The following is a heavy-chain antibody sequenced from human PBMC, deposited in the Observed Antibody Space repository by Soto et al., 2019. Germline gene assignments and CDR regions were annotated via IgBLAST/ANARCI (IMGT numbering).Heavy chain of an antibody. CDR3: ARRGTMIVVVGGLGGFY. Sequence: GGSLRLSCAASGFTFSSYAMHWVRQAPGKGLEWVAVISYDGSNKYYADSVKGRFTISRDNSKNTLYLQMNSLRPEDTAVYYCARRGTMIVVVGGLGGFYWGQGTLVTVSS. CDR1: GFTFSSYA. V-gene: IGHV3-30-3*01. J-gene: IGHJ4*02. D-gene: IGHD3-22*01. CDR2: ISYDGSNK.